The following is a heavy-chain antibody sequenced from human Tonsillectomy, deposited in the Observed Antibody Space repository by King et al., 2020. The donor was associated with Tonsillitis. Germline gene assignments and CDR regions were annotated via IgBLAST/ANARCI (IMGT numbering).Heavy chain of an antibody. CDR1: GYTFTGYY. CDR3: ARGTTVTTLLYYYGMDV. CDR2: INLNSGGT. Sequence: QLVQSGAEVKKPGASVKVSCKASGYTFTGYYMHWVRQAPGQGLEWMGWINLNSGGTNYAQKFQGRVTMTRDTSISTAYMELSRLRSDDTAVYYCARGTTVTTLLYYYGMDVWGQGTTVTVSS. J-gene: IGHJ6*02. D-gene: IGHD4-17*01. V-gene: IGHV1-2*02.